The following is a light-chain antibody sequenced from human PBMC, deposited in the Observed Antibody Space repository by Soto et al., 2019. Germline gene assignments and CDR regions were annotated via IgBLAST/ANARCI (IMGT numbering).Light chain of an antibody. V-gene: IGKV2-28*01. J-gene: IGKJ1*01. Sequence: DIVMTQSPLSLPVTPGEPASISCRSSQSLLHSNGYNYLDWYLQKPGQSPQLLICLGSHRAAGVPDMLRGSESGTAFTRKITRVEAEDFGVYYCMQALQPPWTFGQGTKVEIK. CDR1: QSLLHSNGYNY. CDR2: LGS. CDR3: MQALQPPWT.